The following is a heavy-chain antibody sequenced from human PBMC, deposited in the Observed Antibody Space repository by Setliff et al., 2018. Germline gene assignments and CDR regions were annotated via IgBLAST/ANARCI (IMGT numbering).Heavy chain of an antibody. D-gene: IGHD2-2*02. CDR2: IIPIFGTA. J-gene: IGHJ6*02. CDR3: ARDSRGLVPAAIEGSYYYYGMDV. CDR1: GGTFSSYA. Sequence: SVKVSCKASGGTFSSYAISWVRQAPGQGLEWMGGIIPIFGTANYAQKFQGRVTITADESTSTAYMELSCLRSEDTAVYYCARDSRGLVPAAIEGSYYYYGMDVWGQGTTVTVSS. V-gene: IGHV1-69*13.